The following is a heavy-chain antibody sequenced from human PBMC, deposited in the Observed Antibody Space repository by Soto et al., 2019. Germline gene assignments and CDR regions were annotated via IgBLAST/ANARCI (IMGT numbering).Heavy chain of an antibody. D-gene: IGHD3-22*01. J-gene: IGHJ4*02. CDR2: IYYSGST. CDR3: ARLNYYDSSGYYV. CDR1: GGSISSSSYY. Sequence: SETLSLTCTVSGGSISSSSYYWGWIRQPPGKGLEGIGSIYYSGSTYYNPSLKSRVTISVDTSKNQFSLKLSSVTAADTAVYYCARLNYYDSSGYYVWGQGTLVTVSS. V-gene: IGHV4-39*01.